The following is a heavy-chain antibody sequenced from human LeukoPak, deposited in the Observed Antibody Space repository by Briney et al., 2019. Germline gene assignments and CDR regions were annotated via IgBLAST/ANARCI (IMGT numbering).Heavy chain of an antibody. CDR2: TYYRSKWSK. CDR3: ASGRRFFDY. J-gene: IGHJ4*02. CDR1: GDSVSSNSVT. V-gene: IGHV6-1*01. Sequence: SQTLSLTCAISGDSVSSNSVTWNWIRQSPSRGLEWLGRTYYRSKWSKDYAESVKSRITINPDTSKNQFSLQLNSVTPEDTAVYYCASGRRFFDYWGQGTLVTVSS.